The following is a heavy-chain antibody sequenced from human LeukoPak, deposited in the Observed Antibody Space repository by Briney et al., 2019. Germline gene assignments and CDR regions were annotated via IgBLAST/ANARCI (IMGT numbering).Heavy chain of an antibody. CDR3: ARVNINNWHSCDY. Sequence: SGTLSLTCAVSGGSISSNNWWGWVRQPPGKGLEWIGEIYHSGSPNYNPSLKSRVTISVDKSRNHFSLNLSSVTAADTAVYYCARVNINNWHSCDYWGQGTLVTVPS. CDR2: IYHSGSP. CDR1: GGSISSNNW. J-gene: IGHJ4*02. V-gene: IGHV4-4*02. D-gene: IGHD1-1*01.